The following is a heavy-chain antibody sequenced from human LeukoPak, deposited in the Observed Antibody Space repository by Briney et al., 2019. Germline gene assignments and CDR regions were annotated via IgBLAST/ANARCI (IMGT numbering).Heavy chain of an antibody. CDR1: GYTFTSYY. CDR2: INPSGGST. Sequence: ASVKVSCKASGYTFTSYYMHWVRQAPGQGLEWMGIINPSGGSTSYAQKFQGRVTMTRDMSTSTVYMELSSLRSEDTAVYYCARGHVKMTGRGQRFYYFDYWGQGTLVTVSS. D-gene: IGHD3-3*01. J-gene: IGHJ4*02. CDR3: ARGHVKMTGRGQRFYYFDY. V-gene: IGHV1-46*01.